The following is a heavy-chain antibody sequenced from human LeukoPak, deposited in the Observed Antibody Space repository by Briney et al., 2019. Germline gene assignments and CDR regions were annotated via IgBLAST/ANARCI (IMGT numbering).Heavy chain of an antibody. D-gene: IGHD2-2*01. J-gene: IGHJ4*02. CDR2: ISGNGRDT. CDR3: ARAAAVCSSTSCYGHY. Sequence: GGSLRLSCAASGFTFSSYAMSWVRQAPGKGLEWVSAISGNGRDTYYTDSVKGRFTISRDNSKNTLYLQMHSLRAEDTAIYYCARAAAVCSSTSCYGHYWGQGTLVTVSS. V-gene: IGHV3-23*01. CDR1: GFTFSSYA.